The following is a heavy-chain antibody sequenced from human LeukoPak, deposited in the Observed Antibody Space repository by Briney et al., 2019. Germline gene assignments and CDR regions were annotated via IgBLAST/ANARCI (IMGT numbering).Heavy chain of an antibody. V-gene: IGHV1-69*01. CDR3: ARENYYGSGSYSLDY. Sequence: SVKLSCKASGGTFSSYAISWVRQAPGQGLEWMGGIIPIFGTANYAQKFQGRVTITADESTSTAYMELSSLRSEDTAVYYCARENYYGSGSYSLDYWGQGTLVTVSS. CDR2: IIPIFGTA. J-gene: IGHJ4*02. D-gene: IGHD3-10*01. CDR1: GGTFSSYA.